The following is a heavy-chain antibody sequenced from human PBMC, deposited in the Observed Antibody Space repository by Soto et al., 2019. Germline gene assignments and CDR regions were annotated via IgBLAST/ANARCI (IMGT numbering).Heavy chain of an antibody. D-gene: IGHD3-10*01. J-gene: IGHJ4*02. CDR2: IYHSGST. CDR3: ARQHYGSGSYYIVY. V-gene: IGHV4-4*02. CDR1: GGSISSSNW. Sequence: SETLSLTCAVSGGSISSSNWWSWVRQPPGRGLEWIGEIYHSGSTNYNPSLKSRVTISVDKSKNQFSLKLSSVTAADTAVYYCARQHYGSGSYYIVYWGQGTLVTVSS.